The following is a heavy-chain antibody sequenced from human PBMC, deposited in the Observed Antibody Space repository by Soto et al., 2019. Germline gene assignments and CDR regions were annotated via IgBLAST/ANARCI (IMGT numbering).Heavy chain of an antibody. V-gene: IGHV4-39*01. CDR3: ARLEGLATISYYFDF. Sequence: QLQLQESGPGLVKPSETLSLTCSVSDDSINSDKYYWCWIRQPPGKGLEWIGSIYYRGNAYYNPSLLIRVTISLDKSKSRFSRKLNSVTAADSAVYFCARLEGLATISYYFDFWGPGALVTVSS. CDR2: IYYRGNA. CDR1: DDSINSDKYY. J-gene: IGHJ4*02. D-gene: IGHD3-9*01.